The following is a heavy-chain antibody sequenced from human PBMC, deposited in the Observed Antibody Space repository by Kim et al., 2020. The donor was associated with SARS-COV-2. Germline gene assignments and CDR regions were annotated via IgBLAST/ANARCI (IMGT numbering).Heavy chain of an antibody. V-gene: IGHV3-23*03. CDR3: AKTRGGDYAFGY. Sequence: GGSLRLSCAASGFTFSSYAMSWVRQAPGKGLEWVSVIYSGGSSKYYADSVKGRFTISRDNSKNTLYLQMNSLRAEDTAVYYCAKTRGGDYAFGYWCQGT. CDR1: GFTFSSYA. CDR2: IYSGGSSK. D-gene: IGHD4-17*01. J-gene: IGHJ1*01.